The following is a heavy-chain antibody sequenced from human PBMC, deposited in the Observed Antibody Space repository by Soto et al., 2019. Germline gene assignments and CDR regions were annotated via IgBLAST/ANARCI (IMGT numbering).Heavy chain of an antibody. CDR3: ATLNSFGSDY. D-gene: IGHD5-18*01. J-gene: IGHJ4*02. V-gene: IGHV3-74*03. CDR2: IYSDGSGP. Sequence: GGSLSLSCAASEFTFSRSWMHWVRQAPGKGLVWVSRIYSDGSGPMYADSVKGRFTISRDNAKSTLYLQMNSLRAEDTAVYYCATLNSFGSDYWGQGTLVTVSS. CDR1: EFTFSRSW.